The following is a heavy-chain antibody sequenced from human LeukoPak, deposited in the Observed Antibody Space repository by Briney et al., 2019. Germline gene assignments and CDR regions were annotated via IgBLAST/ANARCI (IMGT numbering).Heavy chain of an antibody. CDR1: GFTFSSYW. Sequence: GGSLRLSCAASGFTFSSYWMCWVRQAPGKGLEWVANIKQDGGEKHYVESVKGRFTISRDNAKNSVYLQMNSLRAQDTAVYYCARDQILGYCSGGSCPPDAFDIWGQGTMVTVSS. J-gene: IGHJ3*02. CDR2: IKQDGGEK. V-gene: IGHV3-7*01. CDR3: ARDQILGYCSGGSCPPDAFDI. D-gene: IGHD2-15*01.